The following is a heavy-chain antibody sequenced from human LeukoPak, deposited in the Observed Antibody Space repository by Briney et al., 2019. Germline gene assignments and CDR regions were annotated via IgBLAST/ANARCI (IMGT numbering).Heavy chain of an antibody. Sequence: GASVKVSCKASGYTFTSYDINWVRQATGQGLEWMGWMNPNSGNTGYAQKLQGRVTVTTDISTSTAYMELRSLRSDDTAVYYCARGASGIAAAGRDAFDIWGQGTMVTVSS. CDR1: GYTFTSYD. CDR3: ARGASGIAAAGRDAFDI. J-gene: IGHJ3*02. D-gene: IGHD6-13*01. CDR2: MNPNSGNT. V-gene: IGHV1-8*01.